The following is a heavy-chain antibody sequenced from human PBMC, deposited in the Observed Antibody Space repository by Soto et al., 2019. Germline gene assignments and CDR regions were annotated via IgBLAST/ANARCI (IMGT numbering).Heavy chain of an antibody. CDR3: ARDKGVTIFGVAMI. CDR2: ISWNSGSI. Sequence: EVQLVESGGGLVQPGRSLRLSCAASGFTFADYAMHWVRQAPGKGLEWVSGISWNSGSIGYADSVKGRFTISRDNAKKALYLQMNRLGAEDTVLYYCARDKGVTIFGVAMIWGHVTLVAVSS. CDR1: GFTFADYA. D-gene: IGHD3-3*01. V-gene: IGHV3-9*01. J-gene: IGHJ1*01.